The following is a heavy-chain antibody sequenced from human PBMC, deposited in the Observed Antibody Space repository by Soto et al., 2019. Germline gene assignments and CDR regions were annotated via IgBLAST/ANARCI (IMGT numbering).Heavy chain of an antibody. D-gene: IGHD2-8*01. CDR2: ISYDGSNK. Sequence: VQLVESGGGVVQPGRSLRLSCAASGFTFSSYGMHWVRQAPGKGLEWVAVISYDGSNKYYADSVKGRFTISRDNSKYTLYLQMNSLRAEDTAVYYCAKEYALIGEYCTKGVCYTDMVDYWGQGTLVTVSS. CDR3: AKEYALIGEYCTKGVCYTDMVDY. J-gene: IGHJ4*02. CDR1: GFTFSSYG. V-gene: IGHV3-30*18.